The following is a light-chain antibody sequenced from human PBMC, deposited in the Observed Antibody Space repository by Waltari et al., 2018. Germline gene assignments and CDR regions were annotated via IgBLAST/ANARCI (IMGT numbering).Light chain of an antibody. J-gene: IGLJ2*01. CDR1: TRAIGSSTY. CDR2: DVS. CDR3: SSYARSTALL. V-gene: IGLV2-14*03. Sequence: QSALTQPASVSGSPGQSLTISCPGPTRAIGSSTYFSWYQQHPGKAPKLMIFDVSNRPSGVSNRFSGSKSGNTASLTISGLQAEDEADYYCSSYARSTALLFGGGTRLTVL.